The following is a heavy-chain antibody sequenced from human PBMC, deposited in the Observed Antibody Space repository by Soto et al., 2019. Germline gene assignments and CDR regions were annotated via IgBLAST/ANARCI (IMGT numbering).Heavy chain of an antibody. CDR2: IYPGDSDT. CDR1: GYSFTSYW. Sequence: PGESLKISCKGSGYSFTSYWIGWVRQMPGKGLEWMGIIYPGDSDTRYSPSFQGQVTISADKSISTAYLQWGSLKASDTAMYYCARSLRYDSSGYYYYYGMDVWGQGTTVTVSS. V-gene: IGHV5-51*01. J-gene: IGHJ6*02. D-gene: IGHD3-22*01. CDR3: ARSLRYDSSGYYYYYGMDV.